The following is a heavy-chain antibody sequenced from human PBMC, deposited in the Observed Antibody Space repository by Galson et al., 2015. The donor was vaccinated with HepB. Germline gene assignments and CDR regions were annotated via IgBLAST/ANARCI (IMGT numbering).Heavy chain of an antibody. Sequence: QSGAEVKKPGESLKISCKGSGYSFTSYWIGWVRQMPGKGLEWMGIIYPGDSDTRYSPSFQGQVTISADKSISTAYLQWSSLKASDTAMYYCARLLGSPRLGIFPFDYWGQGTLVTVSS. CDR1: GYSFTSYW. V-gene: IGHV5-51*01. J-gene: IGHJ4*02. D-gene: IGHD7-27*01. CDR3: ARLLGSPRLGIFPFDY. CDR2: IYPGDSDT.